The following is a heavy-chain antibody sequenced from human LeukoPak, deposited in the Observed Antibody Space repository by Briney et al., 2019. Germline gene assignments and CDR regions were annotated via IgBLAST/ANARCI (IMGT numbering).Heavy chain of an antibody. D-gene: IGHD3-10*01. J-gene: IGHJ4*02. CDR3: AKGPNYYGSGSYFDY. Sequence: GGSLRLSCAASGFTFDDYAMHWVRQAPGQGLERVSLISGDGGSTYYADSVKGRFTISRGNSKNSLYLQMNSLRTEDTALYYCAKGPNYYGSGSYFDYWGLGTLVTVSS. CDR2: ISGDGGST. V-gene: IGHV3-43*02. CDR1: GFTFDDYA.